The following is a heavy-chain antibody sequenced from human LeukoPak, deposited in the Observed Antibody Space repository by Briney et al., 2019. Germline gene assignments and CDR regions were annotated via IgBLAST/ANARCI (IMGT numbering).Heavy chain of an antibody. J-gene: IGHJ4*01. V-gene: IGHV3-23*01. CDR1: GFTFSNSA. CDR3: AKRIYSSGWSYFDY. D-gene: IGHD6-19*01. CDR2: LSGSGITT. Sequence: GGSLGLSCAASGFTFSNSAMSWVRQAPGKGLEWVSTLSGSGITTYYADSVKGRFTISRDNSKNTLYLRMNSLRAEDTAVYYCAKRIYSSGWSYFDYWGHGTLVTVSP.